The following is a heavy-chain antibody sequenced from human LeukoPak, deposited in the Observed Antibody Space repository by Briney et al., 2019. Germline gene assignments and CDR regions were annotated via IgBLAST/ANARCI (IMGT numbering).Heavy chain of an antibody. D-gene: IGHD2-21*01. J-gene: IGHJ4*02. CDR2: ISSSGSTI. CDR1: GFTFSSYE. Sequence: GGSLRLSCAASGFTFSSYEMSWVRQAPGKGLEWVSYISSSGSTIYYADSVKGRFTISRDNAKNSLYLQMNSLRAEDTAVYYCAKDYCGGDCYPYYFDYWGQGTLVTVSS. V-gene: IGHV3-48*03. CDR3: AKDYCGGDCYPYYFDY.